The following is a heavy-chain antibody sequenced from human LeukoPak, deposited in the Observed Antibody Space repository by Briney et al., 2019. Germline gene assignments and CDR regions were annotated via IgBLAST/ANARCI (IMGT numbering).Heavy chain of an antibody. D-gene: IGHD5-24*01. V-gene: IGHV3-74*01. CDR3: AREGDGYNDAFDI. CDR2: INNDGSST. Sequence: GGSLRLSCGASGFTFSSYWMHWVRQAPGKGLVWVSRINNDGSSTNYADSVKGRFTISRDNAKNTLYLQMHSLRAEDTAVYYCAREGDGYNDAFDIWGQGTMVTVSS. CDR1: GFTFSSYW. J-gene: IGHJ3*02.